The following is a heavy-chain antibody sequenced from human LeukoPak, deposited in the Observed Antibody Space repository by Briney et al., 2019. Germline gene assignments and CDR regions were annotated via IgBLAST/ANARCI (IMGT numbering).Heavy chain of an antibody. CDR2: IRGKIDGGTT. V-gene: IGHV3-15*01. CDR1: GLILSKAW. J-gene: IGHJ2*01. Sequence: GGSLRLSCAASGLILSKAWMRWVGQAQGKGREWVGGIRGKIDGGTTDYAAPVKGRFTISRDDSENTLYLHLTSLKSEDAAVYYCTTLGGDNWFDWYFDLWGRGTLVAVSS. D-gene: IGHD1-1*01. CDR3: TTLGGDNWFDWYFDL.